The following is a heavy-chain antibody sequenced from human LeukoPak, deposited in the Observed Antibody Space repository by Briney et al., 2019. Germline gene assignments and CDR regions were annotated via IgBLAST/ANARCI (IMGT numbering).Heavy chain of an antibody. J-gene: IGHJ6*02. CDR3: GRGNIPRYCTNVLCYPPFGMYV. V-gene: IGHV4-59*01. D-gene: IGHD2-8*01. Sequence: PSETLSLTCTVSGGSISSYYWSWIRQPPGKGLEWIGYIYYSGSTNYNPSLKSRVTISVETCKKQFSLKLSYVTAADTAVYYCGRGNIPRYCTNVLCYPPFGMYVWGQGTTVTVSS. CDR2: IYYSGST. CDR1: GGSISSYY.